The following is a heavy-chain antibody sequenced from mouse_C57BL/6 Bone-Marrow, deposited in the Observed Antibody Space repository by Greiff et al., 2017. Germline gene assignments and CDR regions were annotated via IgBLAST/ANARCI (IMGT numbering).Heavy chain of an antibody. CDR3: ARKGWLLPSFDY. CDR2: IYPGDGDT. V-gene: IGHV1-82*01. CDR1: GYAFSSSW. Sequence: QVQLKESGPELVKPGASVKISCKASGYAFSSSWMNWVKQRPGKGLEWIGRIYPGDGDTNYNGKFKGKATLTADKSSSTAYMQLSSLTSEDSAVYFCARKGWLLPSFDYWGQGTTLTVSS. D-gene: IGHD2-3*01. J-gene: IGHJ2*01.